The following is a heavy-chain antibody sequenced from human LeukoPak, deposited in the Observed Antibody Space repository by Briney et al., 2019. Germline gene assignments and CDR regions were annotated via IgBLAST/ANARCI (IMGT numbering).Heavy chain of an antibody. J-gene: IGHJ2*01. CDR3: ASEISGYESEVDWYFDL. V-gene: IGHV1-69*04. CDR1: GGTFFSYA. Sequence: GASVKVSCKASGGTFFSYAISWVRQAPGQGLEWMGRIIPLLGITNYAQKFQGRVTMTADKSTSTAYMELSSLRSEDTAVYYCASEISGYESEVDWYFDLWGRGTLVTVSS. CDR2: IIPLLGIT. D-gene: IGHD5-12*01.